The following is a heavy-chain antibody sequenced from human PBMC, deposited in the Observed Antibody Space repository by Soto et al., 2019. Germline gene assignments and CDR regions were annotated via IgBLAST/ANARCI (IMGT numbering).Heavy chain of an antibody. V-gene: IGHV4-39*01. Sequence: NPSETLSLTCTVSGGSISSSSYYWGWIRQPPGKGLEWIGSIYYSGSTYYNPSLKSRVTISVDTSKNQFSLKLSSVTAADTAVYYCARLSSSSWYHWFDPWGQGTLVTVSS. CDR3: ARLSSSSWYHWFDP. D-gene: IGHD6-13*01. CDR1: GGSISSSSYY. CDR2: IYYSGST. J-gene: IGHJ5*02.